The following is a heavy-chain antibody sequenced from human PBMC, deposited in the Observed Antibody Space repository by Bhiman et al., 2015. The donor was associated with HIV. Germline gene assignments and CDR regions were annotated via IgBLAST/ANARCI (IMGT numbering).Heavy chain of an antibody. J-gene: IGHJ3*02. CDR3: AKSGVPGAFEI. CDR1: GFTVTDYF. V-gene: IGHV3-66*01. Sequence: EVQLVESGGGLVQPGGSLRLSCAASGFTVTDYFMIWVRQAPGKGLEWVSVIYNGDKTYYVDSVKGRFIISRDSSKNTLYLQMDNLRADDTAIYYCAKSGVPGAFEIWGQGTMVTVSS. D-gene: IGHD3-3*01. CDR2: IYNGDKT.